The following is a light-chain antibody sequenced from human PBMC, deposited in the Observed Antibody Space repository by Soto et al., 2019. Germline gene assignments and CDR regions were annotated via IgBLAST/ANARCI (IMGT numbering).Light chain of an antibody. CDR2: LEGSGSY. V-gene: IGLV4-60*02. CDR3: ETWYSNTIWV. Sequence: QPVLTQSSSASASLGSSVKLTCTLSSGHSTYSIAWHQQQPGKAPRYLMKLEGSGSYNKGSGVPDRFSGSSSGADRYLTISNLQFEDEADYYCETWYSNTIWVFGGGTKLTVL. CDR1: SGHSTYS. J-gene: IGLJ3*02.